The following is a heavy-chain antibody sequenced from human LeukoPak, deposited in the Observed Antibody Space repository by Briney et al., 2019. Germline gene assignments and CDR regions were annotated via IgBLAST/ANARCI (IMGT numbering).Heavy chain of an antibody. D-gene: IGHD2-15*01. CDR1: GFTFSSYA. CDR2: ISGSGGST. Sequence: GGSLRLSCAASGFTFSSYAMSWVRQAPGKGLEWFSAISGSGGSTYYADSVKGRFTISRDNSKNTLYLQMNSLRAEDTAVYYCAKSEKLGYCSGGSCWFDYWGQGTLVTVSS. V-gene: IGHV3-23*01. CDR3: AKSEKLGYCSGGSCWFDY. J-gene: IGHJ4*02.